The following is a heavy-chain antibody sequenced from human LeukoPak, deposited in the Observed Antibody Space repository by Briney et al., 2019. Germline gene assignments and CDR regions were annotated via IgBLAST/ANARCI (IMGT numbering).Heavy chain of an antibody. J-gene: IGHJ4*02. CDR1: GFTVSSNY. D-gene: IGHD3-22*01. V-gene: IGHV3-66*01. Sequence: PGGSLRLPCAASGFTVSSNYMSWVRQAPGKGLEWVSVIYSGGSTYYADSVKGRFTISRDNSKNTLYLQMNSLRAEDTAVYYCARGDSSGYYQIYFDYWGQGTLVTVSS. CDR2: IYSGGST. CDR3: ARGDSSGYYQIYFDY.